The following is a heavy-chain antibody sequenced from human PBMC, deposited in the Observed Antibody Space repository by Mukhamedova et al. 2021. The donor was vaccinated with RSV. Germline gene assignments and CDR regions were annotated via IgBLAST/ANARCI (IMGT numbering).Heavy chain of an antibody. D-gene: IGHD3-10*01. Sequence: YMHWVRQAPGQGLEWMGVINPSGGSRSSAQKFQGRLTLTRDTSTNTVYKELSSLRSEDTAVYYCGSGSSMSGFDYWGPGTLVTVS. CDR3: GSGSSMSGFDY. V-gene: IGHV1-46*01. J-gene: IGHJ4*02. CDR1: Y. CDR2: INPSGGSR.